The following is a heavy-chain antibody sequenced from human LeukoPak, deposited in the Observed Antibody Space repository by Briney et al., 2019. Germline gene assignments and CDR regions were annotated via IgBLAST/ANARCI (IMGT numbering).Heavy chain of an antibody. D-gene: IGHD5-24*01. J-gene: IGHJ3*02. CDR1: GFTFSSYS. V-gene: IGHV3-21*01. CDR3: ARDGYNAFDI. CDR2: ISSSSSYI. Sequence: GGSLRLSCAASGFTFSSYSMNWVRQAPGKGLKWVSSISSSSSYIYYADSVKGRFSISRDNAKNSLYLQMNSLRAEDTAVYYCARDGYNAFDIWGQGTMVTVSS.